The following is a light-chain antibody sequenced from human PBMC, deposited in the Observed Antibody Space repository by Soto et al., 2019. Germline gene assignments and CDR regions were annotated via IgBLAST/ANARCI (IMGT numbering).Light chain of an antibody. V-gene: IGLV2-14*01. Sequence: QSALTQPASVSGSPGQSITISCTGTSSDVGGYNYVSWYQQRPGKAPKLLIYEVSNRPSGVSNRFSGSKSGNTASLTISGLQADDEADYYCSSYTGSSTPYVFGTGTKLTVL. J-gene: IGLJ1*01. CDR3: SSYTGSSTPYV. CDR2: EVS. CDR1: SSDVGGYNY.